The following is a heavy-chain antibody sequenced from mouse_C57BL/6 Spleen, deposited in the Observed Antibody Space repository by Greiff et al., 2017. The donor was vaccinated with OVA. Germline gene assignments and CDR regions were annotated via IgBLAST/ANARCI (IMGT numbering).Heavy chain of an antibody. CDR3: ARARPYYWYFDV. Sequence: VKLQQSGAELARPGASVKMSCKASGYTFTSYTMHWVKQRPGQGLEWIGYINPSSGYTKYNQKFKDKATLTADKSSSTAYMQLSSLTSEDSAVYYCARARPYYWYFDVWGTGTTVTVSS. J-gene: IGHJ1*03. CDR2: INPSSGYT. CDR1: GYTFTSYT. D-gene: IGHD3-1*01. V-gene: IGHV1-4*01.